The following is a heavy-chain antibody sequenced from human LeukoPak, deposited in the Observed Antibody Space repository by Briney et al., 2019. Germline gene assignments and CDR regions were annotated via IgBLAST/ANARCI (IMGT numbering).Heavy chain of an antibody. CDR2: IYTSGST. J-gene: IGHJ3*02. CDR1: GGSISSYY. V-gene: IGHV4-4*07. CDR3: ARVRLSSSGYSDDAFDI. D-gene: IGHD3-22*01. Sequence: SVTLSLTCTVSGGSISSYYWSWIRQPAGKGLEWIGRIYTSGSTNYNPSLKSRVTMSVDPTYNPSLKSRVTMSVDTSKNQFSLKLSSVTAADTAVYYCARVRLSSSGYSDDAFDIWGQGTMVTVSS.